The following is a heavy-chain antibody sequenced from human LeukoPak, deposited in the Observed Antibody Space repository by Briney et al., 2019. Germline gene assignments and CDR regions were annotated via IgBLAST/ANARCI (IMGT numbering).Heavy chain of an antibody. CDR3: GTSTKGHNYVDY. D-gene: IGHD5-24*01. CDR2: INSDGSST. J-gene: IGHJ4*02. V-gene: IGHV3-74*01. Sequence: PRGSLRLSCATSGFTFSSYWMHWVRQAPGKGLVWVSRINSDGSSTSYADSVKGRFTISRDNAKNTLYLQMNSLRGEDTAVYYCGTSTKGHNYVDYWGQGTLVTVSS. CDR1: GFTFSSYW.